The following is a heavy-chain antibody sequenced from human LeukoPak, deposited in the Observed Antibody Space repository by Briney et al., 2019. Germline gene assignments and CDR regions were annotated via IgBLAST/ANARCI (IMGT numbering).Heavy chain of an antibody. Sequence: GASVKVSFKSSGYTFTIYDINWVWQATGQGLEWMGWMNPNSGNTGYAQKSQGRVTMTRNTSISTAYMELSSLRSEDTAVYYCAGARTYYDILTGYSSYYYYYGMDVWGQGTTVTVSS. CDR1: GYTFTIYD. CDR2: MNPNSGNT. J-gene: IGHJ6*02. CDR3: AGARTYYDILTGYSSYYYYYGMDV. D-gene: IGHD3-9*01. V-gene: IGHV1-8*01.